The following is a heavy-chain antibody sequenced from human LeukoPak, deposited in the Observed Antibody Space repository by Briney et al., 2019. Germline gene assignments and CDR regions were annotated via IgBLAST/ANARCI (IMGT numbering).Heavy chain of an antibody. Sequence: GGSLRLSCAASGFTFSNAWMSWVRQAPGKGLEWGGRIKSKTDGGTTDYAAPVKGRFTISRDDSKNTLYLQMNSLKTEDTAVYYCTTDPGYYDSSGYYPNYYYYYMDVWGKGTTVTVSS. CDR2: IKSKTDGGTT. D-gene: IGHD3-22*01. J-gene: IGHJ6*03. CDR1: GFTFSNAW. V-gene: IGHV3-15*01. CDR3: TTDPGYYDSSGYYPNYYYYYMDV.